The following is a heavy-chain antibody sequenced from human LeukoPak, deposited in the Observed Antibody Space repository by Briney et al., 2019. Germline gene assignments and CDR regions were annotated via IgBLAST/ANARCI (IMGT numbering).Heavy chain of an antibody. D-gene: IGHD6-13*01. CDR1: GFTVSSNY. Sequence: GGSLRLSCAASGFTVSSNYMSWVRQAPGKGLEWVSVIYSGGGTYYADSVKGRFTISRDNSKNTLYLQMNSLRAEDTAVYYCAKDPEQQLRTYFDYWGQGTLVTVSS. V-gene: IGHV3-53*01. J-gene: IGHJ4*02. CDR2: IYSGGGT. CDR3: AKDPEQQLRTYFDY.